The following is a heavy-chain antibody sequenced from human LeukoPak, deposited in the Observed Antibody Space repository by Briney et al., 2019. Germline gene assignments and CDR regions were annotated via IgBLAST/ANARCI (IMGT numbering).Heavy chain of an antibody. CDR3: ARGDRGVL. D-gene: IGHD2-15*01. CDR1: GFTFSNYS. Sequence: PGGSLRLSCAVSGFTFSNYSMNWVRQAPGKGLEWVSSISSSTSYISYADSLKGRFTISRDNAKNSLYLQMNSLRAEDTAVYYCARGDRGVLWGQGTLVTVSS. V-gene: IGHV3-21*01. CDR2: ISSSTSYI. J-gene: IGHJ4*02.